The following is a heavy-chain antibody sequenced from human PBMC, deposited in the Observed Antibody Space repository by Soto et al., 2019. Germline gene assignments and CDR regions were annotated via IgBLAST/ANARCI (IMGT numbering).Heavy chain of an antibody. J-gene: IGHJ4*02. CDR1: GFTFSDYY. D-gene: IGHD2-15*01. CDR3: ARDLRMVQYLPDY. Sequence: GGSLRLSCAASGFTFSDYYMSWIRQAPGKGLEWVSYISSSSSYTNYADSVKGRFTISRDNAKNSLYLQMSSLRAEDTAVYYCARDLRMVQYLPDYWGQGTLVTVSS. CDR2: ISSSSSYT. V-gene: IGHV3-11*06.